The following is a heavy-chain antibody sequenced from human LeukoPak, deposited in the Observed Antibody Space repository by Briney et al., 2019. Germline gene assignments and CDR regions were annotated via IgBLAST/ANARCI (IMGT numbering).Heavy chain of an antibody. CDR3: ASTGGIVATISGRYYFDY. CDR1: GGSFSGYY. CDR2: INHSGST. V-gene: IGHV4-34*01. J-gene: IGHJ4*02. Sequence: PSETLSLTCAVYGGSFSGYYWSWVRQPPGKGLEWIGEINHSGSTNYNPSLKSRVTISVDTSKNQFSLKLSSVTAADTAVYYCASTGGIVATISGRYYFDYWGQGTLVTVSS. D-gene: IGHD5-12*01.